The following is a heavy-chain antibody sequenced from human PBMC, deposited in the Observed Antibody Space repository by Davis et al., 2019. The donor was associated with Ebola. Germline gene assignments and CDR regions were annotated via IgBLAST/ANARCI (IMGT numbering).Heavy chain of an antibody. CDR3: ARPGTAGTVDGFDI. CDR2: IYPGDSDT. CDR1: GYNFNNYW. J-gene: IGHJ3*02. D-gene: IGHD1-1*01. Sequence: GESLKISCKGSGYNFNNYWIGWVRQMPGKGLEWMGIIYPGDSDTRYSPSFQGLVTMSADKSITTAYLQWSSLKASDTAMYYCARPGTAGTVDGFDIWGQGTMVTVSS. V-gene: IGHV5-51*01.